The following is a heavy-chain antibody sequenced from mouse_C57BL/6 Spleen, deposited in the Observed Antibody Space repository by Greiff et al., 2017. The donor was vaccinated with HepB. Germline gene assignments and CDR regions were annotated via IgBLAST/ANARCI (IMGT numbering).Heavy chain of an antibody. CDR3: AREGEREAMDY. V-gene: IGHV1-26*01. Sequence: VQLQQSGPELVKPGASVKISCKASGYTFTDYYMNWVKQSHGKSLEWIGDINPNNGGTSYNQKFKGKATLTVDKSSSTAYMELRSLTSEDSAVYYCAREGEREAMDYWGQGTSVTVSS. CDR1: GYTFTDYY. CDR2: INPNNGGT. J-gene: IGHJ4*01.